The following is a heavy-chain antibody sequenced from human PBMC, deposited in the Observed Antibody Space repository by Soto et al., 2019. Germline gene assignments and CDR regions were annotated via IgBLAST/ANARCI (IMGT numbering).Heavy chain of an antibody. CDR1: GFTFSSYA. Sequence: GGSLRLSCAASGFTFSSYAMSWVRQASGKGLEWVSAISGSGGSTYYADSVKGRFTISRDNSKNTLYLQMNSLRAEDTAVYYCAKDRQSDDDFWSGYYLNYFDYWGQGTLVTVSS. D-gene: IGHD3-3*01. CDR3: AKDRQSDDDFWSGYYLNYFDY. V-gene: IGHV3-23*01. CDR2: ISGSGGST. J-gene: IGHJ4*02.